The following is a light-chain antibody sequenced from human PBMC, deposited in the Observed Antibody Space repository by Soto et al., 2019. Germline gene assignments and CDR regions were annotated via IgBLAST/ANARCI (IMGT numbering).Light chain of an antibody. J-gene: IGLJ2*01. Sequence: QSALTQPASVSGSPGQSITISCTGTSSDVASYNLVSCYQQHPGTVPKLIIYEGSKRPSGVSNRFSASKSGNTDYLTISGLQAEDEADYYCCSYVGGSTVGYVVFGGGTKRTVL. V-gene: IGLV2-23*03. CDR1: SSDVASYNL. CDR3: CSYVGGSTVGYVV. CDR2: EGS.